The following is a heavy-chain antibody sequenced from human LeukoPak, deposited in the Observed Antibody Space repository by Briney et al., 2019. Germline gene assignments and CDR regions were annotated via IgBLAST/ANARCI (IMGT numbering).Heavy chain of an antibody. V-gene: IGHV4-59*08. D-gene: IGHD1-26*01. CDR3: ARLNPVGATRLFDY. J-gene: IGHJ4*02. Sequence: PSETLSLTCTVSGGSISSYYWSWIRQPPGKGLEWIGYIYYSGSTNCNPSLKSRVTISVDTSKNQFSLKLSSVTAADTAVYYCARLNPVGATRLFDYWGQGTLVTVSS. CDR1: GGSISSYY. CDR2: IYYSGST.